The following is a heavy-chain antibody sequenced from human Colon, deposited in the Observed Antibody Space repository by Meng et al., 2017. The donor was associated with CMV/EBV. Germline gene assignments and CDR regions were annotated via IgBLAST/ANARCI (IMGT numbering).Heavy chain of an antibody. Sequence: SISSPNYYWSWVRQPPGRGLQYIAYIYYNGDTHCNSSLKSRLSISIDASNNQFSLKLASVTAADTATYYCARVKRALGSKSYDFDSWGQGTLVTVSS. CDR1: SISSPNYY. CDR3: ARVKRALGSKSYDFDS. V-gene: IGHV4-30-4*01. D-gene: IGHD3-10*01. J-gene: IGHJ4*02. CDR2: IYYNGDT.